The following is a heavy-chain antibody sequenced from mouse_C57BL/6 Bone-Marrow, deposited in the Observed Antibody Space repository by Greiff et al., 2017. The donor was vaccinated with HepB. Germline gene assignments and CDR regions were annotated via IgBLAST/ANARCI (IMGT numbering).Heavy chain of an antibody. Sequence: VQLQHSGAELVRPGTSVKVSCKASGYAFTNYLIEWVKQRPGQGLEWIGVINPGSGGTNYNEKFKGKATLTADKSSSTAYMQLSSLTSEDSAVYFCARRDIMDYWGQGTSVTVSS. CDR1: GYAFTNYL. V-gene: IGHV1-54*01. CDR3: ARRDIMDY. CDR2: INPGSGGT. J-gene: IGHJ4*01.